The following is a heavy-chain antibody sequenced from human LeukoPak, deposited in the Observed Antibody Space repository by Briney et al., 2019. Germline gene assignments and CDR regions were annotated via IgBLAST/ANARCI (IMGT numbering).Heavy chain of an antibody. J-gene: IGHJ1*01. D-gene: IGHD6-6*01. CDR3: ARERGRIAARPHFQH. CDR1: GFTLSSYN. CDR2: ISSSSSYI. Sequence: GGSLRLSCVGYGFTLSSYNMKWVRQAPGKGLEWVSSISSSSSYIYYADSVKGRFTISRDNAKNSLYLQMNSLRAEDTAVYYCARERGRIAARPHFQHWGQGTLVTVSS. V-gene: IGHV3-21*01.